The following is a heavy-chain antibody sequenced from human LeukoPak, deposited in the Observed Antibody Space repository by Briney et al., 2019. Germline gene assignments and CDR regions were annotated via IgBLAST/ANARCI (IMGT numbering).Heavy chain of an antibody. J-gene: IGHJ5*02. D-gene: IGHD2-21*01. CDR1: GGSISSYY. Sequence: SETLSLTCTVSGGSISSYYWSWVRQPPGKGLEWIGYTHYSGSTNYNPSLKTRVTISIAPSKTQFPLKLRSVTAADTAIYYCARRQQTGGDNRLHNLFDRWGQGTLVTVSS. V-gene: IGHV4-59*08. CDR2: THYSGST. CDR3: ARRQQTGGDNRLHNLFDR.